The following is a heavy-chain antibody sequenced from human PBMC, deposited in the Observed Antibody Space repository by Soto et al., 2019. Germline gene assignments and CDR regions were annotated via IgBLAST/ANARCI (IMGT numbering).Heavy chain of an antibody. J-gene: IGHJ4*02. CDR2: ISRSGSAT. CDR1: GFAFSDSE. CDR3: ASWYYPADY. D-gene: IGHD3-10*01. Sequence: GGSLRLSCAASGFAFSDSEMNWVRQAPGKGLEWGSYISRSGSATNHADSVKGRFTISRDNAKNSVHLQMNSLRDEDTAVYYCASWYYPADYWGQGTLVTVSS. V-gene: IGHV3-48*03.